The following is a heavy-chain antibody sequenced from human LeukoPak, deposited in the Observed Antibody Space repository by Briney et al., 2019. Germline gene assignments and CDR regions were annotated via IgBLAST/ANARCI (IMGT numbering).Heavy chain of an antibody. Sequence: RSSETLSLTCTVSGVSISSSSHYWAWIRQPPGKGLEWIGSIYYTGGTFYSPSLKSRVTISVDTSSNQFSLKVSSVTAADTAVYYCAREEASAGDYWGQGTLVTVSS. CDR2: IYYTGGT. J-gene: IGHJ4*02. CDR1: GVSISSSSHY. V-gene: IGHV4-39*01. D-gene: IGHD6-13*01. CDR3: AREEASAGDY.